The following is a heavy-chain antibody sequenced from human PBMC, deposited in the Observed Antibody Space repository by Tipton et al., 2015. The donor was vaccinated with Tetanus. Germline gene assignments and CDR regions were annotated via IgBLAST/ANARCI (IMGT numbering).Heavy chain of an antibody. CDR3: ARRGGGSTFDH. V-gene: IGHV4-31*03. CDR2: IYYTGNT. J-gene: IGHJ4*02. Sequence: TLSLTCSVSGGSISSGGYYWSWIRQHPGKGLEWLGYIYYTGNTYYNPSLKSRLTISLDTSKNQFSLRLSSLSAADTAVYFCARRGGGSTFDHWGQGTLVTVSS. CDR1: GGSISSGGYY. D-gene: IGHD1-26*01.